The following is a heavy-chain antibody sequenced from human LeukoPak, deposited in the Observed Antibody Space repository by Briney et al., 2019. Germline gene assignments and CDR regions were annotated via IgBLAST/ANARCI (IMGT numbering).Heavy chain of an antibody. J-gene: IGHJ5*02. V-gene: IGHV4-34*01. CDR3: ARGGLNCTNGVCYWFDP. CDR1: GGSFNGYY. D-gene: IGHD2-8*01. CDR2: INHSGST. Sequence: PSETLSLTCAVYGGSFNGYYWTWIRQPPGKGLEWIGEINHSGSTDYNPSLKSRVTISVDTSKNQFSLKLSSVTAADTAVYYCARGGLNCTNGVCYWFDPWGQGTLVTVSS.